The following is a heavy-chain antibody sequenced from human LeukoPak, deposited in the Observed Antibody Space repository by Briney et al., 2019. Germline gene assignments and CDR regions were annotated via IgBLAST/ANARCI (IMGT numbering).Heavy chain of an antibody. V-gene: IGHV3-53*01. CDR2: IYSGGST. J-gene: IGHJ4*02. D-gene: IGHD6-19*01. CDR3: AKDRGKQWLVLDY. Sequence: GGSLRLSCAASGFTVSSNYMSWVRQAPGKGLEWVSVIYSGGSTYYADSVKGRFTISRDNSKNTLYLQMNSLRAEDTAVYYCAKDRGKQWLVLDYWGQGTLVTVSS. CDR1: GFTVSSNY.